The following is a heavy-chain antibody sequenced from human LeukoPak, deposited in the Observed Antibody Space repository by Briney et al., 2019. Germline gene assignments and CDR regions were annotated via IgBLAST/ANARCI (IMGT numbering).Heavy chain of an antibody. V-gene: IGHV1-8*01. Sequence: ASVKVSCKASGYTFTSYDINWVRQASGQGLEWMGWTNPNSGNTGYAQKFQGRVTMTRNTSISTAYMELSSLRSEDTAVYYCARPRNPYYFDYWGQGTLVTVSS. CDR2: TNPNSGNT. CDR3: ARPRNPYYFDY. D-gene: IGHD1-1*01. CDR1: GYTFTSYD. J-gene: IGHJ4*02.